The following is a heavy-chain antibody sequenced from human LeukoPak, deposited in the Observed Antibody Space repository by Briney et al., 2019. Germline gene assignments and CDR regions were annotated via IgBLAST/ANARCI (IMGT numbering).Heavy chain of an antibody. D-gene: IGHD5-18*01. J-gene: IGHJ3*02. CDR3: ARNTAMVLGDAFDI. V-gene: IGHV1-2*02. Sequence: GASVKVSCKASGYTFTSYYMHWVRQAPGQGLEWMGWINPNSGGTNYAQKFQGRVTMTRDTSISTAYMELSRLRSDDTAVYYCARNTAMVLGDAFDIWGQGTMVTVSS. CDR1: GYTFTSYY. CDR2: INPNSGGT.